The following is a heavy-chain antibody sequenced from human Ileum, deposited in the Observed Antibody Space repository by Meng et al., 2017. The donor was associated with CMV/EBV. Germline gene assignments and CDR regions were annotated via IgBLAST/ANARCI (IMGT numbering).Heavy chain of an antibody. V-gene: IGHV3-49*03. D-gene: IGHD3-3*01. J-gene: IGHJ1*01. CDR3: TGDGFYLGWSRDLQR. CDR2: IRSRAHRGTT. CDR1: GFIFGDNA. Sequence: SCATSGFIFGDNAVSWFRQAPGKGLEGVGLIRSRAHRGTTAYAPSVKGRFTISSDDSKGIDYLQMNSLKIDDTAGYYCTGDGFYLGWSRDLQRWGQGTLVTVSS.